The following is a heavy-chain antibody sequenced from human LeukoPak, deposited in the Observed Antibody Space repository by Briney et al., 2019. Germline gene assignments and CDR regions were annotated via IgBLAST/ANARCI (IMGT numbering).Heavy chain of an antibody. J-gene: IGHJ4*02. CDR2: INPSGGST. CDR3: ARSLCLGELSSQYYFDY. CDR1: GYTFTSYY. V-gene: IGHV1-46*01. D-gene: IGHD3-16*02. Sequence: GASVKVSCKASGYTFTSYYMHWVRQAPGQGLEWMGIINPSGGSTSYAQKFQGRVTMTRDMSTSTVYMELSSLRSEDTAVYYCARSLCLGELSSQYYFDYWGQGTLVTVSS.